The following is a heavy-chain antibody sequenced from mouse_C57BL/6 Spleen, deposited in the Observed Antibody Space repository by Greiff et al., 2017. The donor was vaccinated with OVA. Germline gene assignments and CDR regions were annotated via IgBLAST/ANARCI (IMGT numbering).Heavy chain of an antibody. Sequence: VQLQQSGPELVKPGASVKMSCKASGYTFTDYNMHWVKQSHGKSLEWIGYINPNNGGTSYNQKFKGKATLTVNKSSSTAYMELRSLTSEDSAVYYCARGGDYYGYFDYWGQGTTLTVSS. CDR1: GYTFTDYN. J-gene: IGHJ2*01. V-gene: IGHV1-22*01. CDR2: INPNNGGT. D-gene: IGHD1-1*01. CDR3: ARGGDYYGYFDY.